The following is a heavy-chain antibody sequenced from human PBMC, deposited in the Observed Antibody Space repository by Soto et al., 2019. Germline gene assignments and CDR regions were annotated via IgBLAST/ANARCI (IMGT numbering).Heavy chain of an antibody. CDR3: ARRITYYYDSSGYYYEGSGLNWFAP. J-gene: IGHJ5*02. V-gene: IGHV4-30-4*01. CDR1: GGSISSGDYY. Sequence: QVQLQESGPGLVKPSQTLSLTCTVSGGSISSGDYYWSWIRQPPGKGLEWIGYIYYSGSTYYNPSLKSRVTISVDTSKNQFSLKLSSVTAADTAVYYCARRITYYYDSSGYYYEGSGLNWFAPWGQGTLVTVSS. CDR2: IYYSGST. D-gene: IGHD3-22*01.